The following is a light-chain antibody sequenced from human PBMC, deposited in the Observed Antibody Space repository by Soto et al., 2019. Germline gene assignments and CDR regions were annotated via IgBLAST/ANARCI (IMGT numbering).Light chain of an antibody. Sequence: EVVLTQSPATLSLSPGESATLSCRASQSVRSYLAWYQQKPGQAPRLLIYGASNRATGIPARFSGSGSGTDFTLTISSLEPEDFAVYFCQQYGGSTLYSFGPGTKVDIK. CDR1: QSVRSY. CDR2: GAS. V-gene: IGKV3-11*01. J-gene: IGKJ2*01. CDR3: QQYGGSTLYS.